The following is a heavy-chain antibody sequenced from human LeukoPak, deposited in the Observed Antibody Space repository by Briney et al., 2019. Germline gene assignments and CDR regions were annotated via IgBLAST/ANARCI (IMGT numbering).Heavy chain of an antibody. D-gene: IGHD3-10*01. CDR1: GGSFSGYY. V-gene: IGHV4-34*01. CDR3: ASRRMVRGVWVLIDY. CDR2: INHSGST. Sequence: KPSETLSLTCAVYGGSFSGYYWSWIRQPPGKGLEWIGEINHSGSTYYNPSLKSRVTISVDTSKNQFSLKLSSVTAADTAVYYCASRRMVRGVWVLIDYWGQGTLVTVSS. J-gene: IGHJ4*02.